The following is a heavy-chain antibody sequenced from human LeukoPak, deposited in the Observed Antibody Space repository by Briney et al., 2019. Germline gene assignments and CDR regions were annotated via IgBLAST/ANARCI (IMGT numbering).Heavy chain of an antibody. CDR3: ARAAAAGPFDH. Sequence: EGSLRLSCAASGISVSSNYMSWVRQAPGKGLEWVSVIYSGGATYHADSVKGRFIISRDNSKNTLHLQMNSLRTEDTAIYYCARAAAAGPFDHWGQGALVTVSS. CDR2: IYSGGAT. J-gene: IGHJ4*02. CDR1: GISVSSNY. V-gene: IGHV3-66*01. D-gene: IGHD6-13*01.